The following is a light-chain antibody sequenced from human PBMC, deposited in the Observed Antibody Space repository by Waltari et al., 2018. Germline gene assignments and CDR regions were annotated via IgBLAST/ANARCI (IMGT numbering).Light chain of an antibody. CDR3: CSYAGLGIYV. Sequence: QSGLTQPASVSGSPGPSITISCTGTSSDVGNYNLVSWYQQYPGKAPKPMVYEVTKRTSGVSDRFSGSKSGNTASLTIYGLQSEDEADYYCCSYAGLGIYVFGTGTKVTVL. CDR1: SSDVGNYNL. J-gene: IGLJ1*01. V-gene: IGLV2-23*02. CDR2: EVT.